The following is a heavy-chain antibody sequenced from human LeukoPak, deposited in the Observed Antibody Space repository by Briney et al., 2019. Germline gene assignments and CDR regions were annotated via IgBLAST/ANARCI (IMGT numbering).Heavy chain of an antibody. D-gene: IGHD5-18*01. CDR2: IYYSGST. V-gene: IGHV4-39*01. CDR3: ARPVDTAMSYSDY. CDR1: GGSISSSTYY. Sequence: SETLSLTCTLSGGSISSSTYYWGWIRQPPGKGLEWIGSIYYSGSTYYNPSLKSRVTISVDTSKNQFSLKLSSVTAADTAVYYCARPVDTAMSYSDYWGQGTLVTVSS. J-gene: IGHJ4*02.